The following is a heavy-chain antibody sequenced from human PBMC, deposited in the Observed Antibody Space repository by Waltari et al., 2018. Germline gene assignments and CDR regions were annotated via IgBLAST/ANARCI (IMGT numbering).Heavy chain of an antibody. Sequence: QVQLQESGPGLVKPSETLSLTCAVSGYSISSGYYWGWIRQPQGKGLEWIGSIYHSGSTYYNPSLKSRVTISVDTSKNQFSLKLSSVTAADTAVYYCARSDYYDSSGYYWYFDLWGRGTLVTVSS. V-gene: IGHV4-38-2*01. CDR1: GYSISSGYY. J-gene: IGHJ2*01. CDR3: ARSDYYDSSGYYWYFDL. CDR2: IYHSGST. D-gene: IGHD3-22*01.